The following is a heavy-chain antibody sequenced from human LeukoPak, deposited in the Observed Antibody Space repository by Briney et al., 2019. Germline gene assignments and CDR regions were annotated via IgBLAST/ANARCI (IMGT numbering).Heavy chain of an antibody. V-gene: IGHV3-23*01. Sequence: GGSLRLSCAASGFTSSSYAMSWVRQAPGKGLAWVSTISSGGTTYYADSVKGGFTISRDNSKNTLYLQMNSLRAEDTAIYYCAKDYITVAALSGDFDYWGQGTLVTVSS. CDR1: GFTSSSYA. CDR3: AKDYITVAALSGDFDY. D-gene: IGHD6-19*01. J-gene: IGHJ4*02. CDR2: ISSGGTT.